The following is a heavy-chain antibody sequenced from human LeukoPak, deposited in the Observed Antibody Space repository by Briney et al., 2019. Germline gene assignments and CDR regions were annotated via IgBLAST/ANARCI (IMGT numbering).Heavy chain of an antibody. CDR3: ARELLNGIGELYD. Sequence: GGSLRLSCAASGFTFSSYWMSWVRQAPGKGLEWVANIKQDGSEKNYVDSVKGRFTISRDNAKNSLYLQMNSLRAEDTAVYYCARELLNGIGELYDWGQGTLVTVSS. CDR2: IKQDGSEK. V-gene: IGHV3-7*01. D-gene: IGHD3-10*01. J-gene: IGHJ4*02. CDR1: GFTFSSYW.